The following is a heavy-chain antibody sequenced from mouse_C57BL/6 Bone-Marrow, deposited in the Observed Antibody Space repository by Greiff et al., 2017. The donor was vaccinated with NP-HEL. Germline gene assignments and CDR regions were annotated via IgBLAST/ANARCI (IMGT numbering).Heavy chain of an antibody. D-gene: IGHD4-1*02. Sequence: QVHVKQSGPGLVQPSQSLSITCTVSGFSLTSYGVHWVRQSPGKGLEWLGVIWSGGSTDYNAAFISRLSISKDNSKSQVFFKMNSLQADDTAIYYCARSPVSSTGPLDYWGQGTTLTVSS. CDR2: IWSGGST. CDR1: GFSLTSYG. CDR3: ARSPVSSTGPLDY. J-gene: IGHJ2*01. V-gene: IGHV2-2*01.